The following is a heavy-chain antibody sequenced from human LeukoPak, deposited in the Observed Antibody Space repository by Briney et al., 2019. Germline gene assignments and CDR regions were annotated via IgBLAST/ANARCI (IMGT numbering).Heavy chain of an antibody. CDR3: ARDHLTIFGVVNFGTDY. J-gene: IGHJ4*02. CDR2: IIPILGIA. V-gene: IGHV1-69*04. D-gene: IGHD3-3*01. CDR1: GGTFSSYA. Sequence: GASVKVSCKASGGTFSSYAISWVRQAPRQGLEWMGRIIPILGIANYAQKFQGRVTITADKSTSTAYMELSSLRSEDTAVYYCARDHLTIFGVVNFGTDYWGQGTLVTVSS.